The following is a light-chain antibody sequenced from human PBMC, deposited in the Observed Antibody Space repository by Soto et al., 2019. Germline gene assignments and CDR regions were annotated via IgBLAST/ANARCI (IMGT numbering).Light chain of an antibody. Sequence: IVLTQSPGTLSVSPGERATVSCRASQTVSSGFLAWYQQKVGQAPRLLIYGASTRATGIPDRFSGSGSGTDFTLTIDSLEPEDFAVYYCHQYYSSPTTFGGGTKVDIK. J-gene: IGKJ4*01. CDR2: GAS. CDR3: HQYYSSPTT. CDR1: QTVSSGF. V-gene: IGKV3-20*01.